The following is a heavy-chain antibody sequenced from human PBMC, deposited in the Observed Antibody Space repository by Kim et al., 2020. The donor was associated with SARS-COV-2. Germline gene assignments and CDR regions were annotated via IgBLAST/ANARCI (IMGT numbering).Heavy chain of an antibody. Sequence: GGSLRLSCAASGFTVSSNYMSWVRQAPGKGLEWVSVIYSGGSTYYADSVKGRFTISRDNSKNTLYLQMNSLRAEDTAVYYCARDRRIAAADTHYYYYGMDVWGQGTTVTVSS. D-gene: IGHD6-13*01. CDR3: ARDRRIAAADTHYYYYGMDV. CDR1: GFTVSSNY. V-gene: IGHV3-53*01. J-gene: IGHJ6*02. CDR2: IYSGGST.